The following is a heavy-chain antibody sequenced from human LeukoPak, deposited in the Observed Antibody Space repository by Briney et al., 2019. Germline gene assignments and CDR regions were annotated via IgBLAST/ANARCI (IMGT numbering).Heavy chain of an antibody. CDR1: GFTFDDYA. CDR2: ISWNSTSI. D-gene: IGHD4-4*01. J-gene: IGHJ6*02. V-gene: IGHV3-9*01. Sequence: SGGSLRLSCAASGFTFDDYAMHWVRQAPEKGLEWVSGISWNSTSIGYADSVKGRFTISRDNAKNSLLLQMNSLRAEDTALYYCAKDMGEGTNSYYYYGMDVWGQGTTVTVSS. CDR3: AKDMGEGTNSYYYYGMDV.